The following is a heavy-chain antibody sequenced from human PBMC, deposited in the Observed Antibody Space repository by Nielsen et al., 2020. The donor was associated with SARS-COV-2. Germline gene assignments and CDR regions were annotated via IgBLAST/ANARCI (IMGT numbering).Heavy chain of an antibody. J-gene: IGHJ6*02. Sequence: ASVKVSCKASGYTFTSYYMHWVRQAPGQGLEWMGIINPSGGSTSYAQKFQGRVTKTRDTSTSTVYMELSSLRSEDTAVYYCARDQGGVRWGMDVWGQGTTVTVSS. D-gene: IGHD2-8*02. CDR1: GYTFTSYY. V-gene: IGHV1-46*01. CDR2: INPSGGST. CDR3: ARDQGGVRWGMDV.